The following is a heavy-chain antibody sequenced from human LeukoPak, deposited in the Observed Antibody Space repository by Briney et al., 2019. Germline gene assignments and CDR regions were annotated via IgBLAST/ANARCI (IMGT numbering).Heavy chain of an antibody. J-gene: IGHJ4*02. D-gene: IGHD3-9*01. Sequence: AGGSLRLSCAASGFTFSSYAMSWVRQAPGKGLEWVSAISGSGGSTYYPDSLKGWVTISRENSKNTLYMQMNSLRAEATAVYYCAKDPLPIIDSWGQGTLVTVS. V-gene: IGHV3-23*01. CDR1: GFTFSSYA. CDR2: ISGSGGST. CDR3: AKDPLPIIDS.